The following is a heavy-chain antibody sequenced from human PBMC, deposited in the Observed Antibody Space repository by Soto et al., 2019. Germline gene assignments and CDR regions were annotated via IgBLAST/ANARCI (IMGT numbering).Heavy chain of an antibody. CDR2: IGTAGDT. CDR1: GFTFSSYD. Sequence: HPGGSLRLSCAASGFTFSSYDMHWVRQATGKGLEWVSAIGTAGDTYYPGSVKGRFTISRENAKNSLYLQMNSLRAGDTAVYYCARGGTVTTRYYYYYGMDVWGQGTTVTVSS. D-gene: IGHD4-4*01. CDR3: ARGGTVTTRYYYYYGMDV. J-gene: IGHJ6*02. V-gene: IGHV3-13*01.